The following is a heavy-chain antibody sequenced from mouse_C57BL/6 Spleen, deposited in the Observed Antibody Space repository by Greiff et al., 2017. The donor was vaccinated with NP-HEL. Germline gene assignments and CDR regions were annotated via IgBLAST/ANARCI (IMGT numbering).Heavy chain of an antibody. CDR2: IYPGDGDT. J-gene: IGHJ1*03. CDR3: ARRGVYGSSYDWYFDV. Sequence: LVESGAELVKPGASVKISCKASGYAFSSYWMNWVKQRPGKGLEWIGQIYPGDGDTNYNGKFKGKATLTADKSSSTAYMQLSSLTSEDSAVYFCARRGVYGSSYDWYFDVWGTGTTVTVSS. V-gene: IGHV1-80*01. D-gene: IGHD1-1*01. CDR1: GYAFSSYW.